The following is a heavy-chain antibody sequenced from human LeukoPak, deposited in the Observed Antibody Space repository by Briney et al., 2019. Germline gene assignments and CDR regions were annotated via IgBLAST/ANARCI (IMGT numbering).Heavy chain of an antibody. CDR1: GFTFSDYY. Sequence: PGGSLRLSCAASGFTFSDYYMSWLRQAPGEGLEWVSYISSSGSTIYYADSVKGRFTISRDNAKNSLYLQMNSLRAEDTAVYYCARHDSSGYYHYWGQGTLVTVSS. CDR2: ISSSGSTI. CDR3: ARHDSSGYYHY. V-gene: IGHV3-11*01. D-gene: IGHD3-22*01. J-gene: IGHJ4*02.